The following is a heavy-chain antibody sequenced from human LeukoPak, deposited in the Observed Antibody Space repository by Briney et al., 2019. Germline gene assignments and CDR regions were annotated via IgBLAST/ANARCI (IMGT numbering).Heavy chain of an antibody. V-gene: IGHV3-48*03. Sequence: GGSLRLSCAASGFTFSSYEMNWVRQAPGKGLEWVSYISSSGSTIYYADSVKGRFTISRDNAKNSLYLQMDSLRAEDTAVYYCARGALEMATITSPYYFDYWGQGTLVTVSS. J-gene: IGHJ4*02. CDR1: GFTFSSYE. CDR3: ARGALEMATITSPYYFDY. D-gene: IGHD5-24*01. CDR2: ISSSGSTI.